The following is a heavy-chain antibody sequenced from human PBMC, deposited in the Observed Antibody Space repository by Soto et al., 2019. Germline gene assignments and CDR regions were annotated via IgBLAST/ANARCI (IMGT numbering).Heavy chain of an antibody. CDR1: GYSFTSYW. J-gene: IGHJ6*02. D-gene: IGHD1-7*01. V-gene: IGHV5-51*01. CDR3: ARNPGAGTPGSHYYYGMDV. CDR2: IYPGDSDT. Sequence: GESLKISCKGSGYSFTSYWIGWVRQMPGKGLEWMGIIYPGDSDTRYSPSFQGQVTISAYKSISTAYLQWSSLKASDTAMYYCARNPGAGTPGSHYYYGMDVWGQGTTVTVSS.